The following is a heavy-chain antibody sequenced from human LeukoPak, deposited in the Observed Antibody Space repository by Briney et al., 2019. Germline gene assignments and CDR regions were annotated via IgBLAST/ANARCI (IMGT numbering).Heavy chain of an antibody. V-gene: IGHV4-38-2*02. J-gene: IGHJ4*02. CDR2: IYHSGST. CDR3: AREGGDIGGATRGDFDY. CDR1: GYSISSGYY. Sequence: KPSETLSLTCTVSGYSISSGYYWGWIRQPPGKGLEWIGSIYHSGSTYYNPSLKSRVTISVDTSKNQFSLKLSSVTAADTAVYYCAREGGDIGGATRGDFDYWGQGTLVTVSS. D-gene: IGHD1-26*01.